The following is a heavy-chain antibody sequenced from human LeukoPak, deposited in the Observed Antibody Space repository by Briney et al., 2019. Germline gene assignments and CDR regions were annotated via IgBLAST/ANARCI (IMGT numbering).Heavy chain of an antibody. CDR1: GFSLSTSGMC. CDR2: IDWDDDK. D-gene: IGHD3-22*01. J-gene: IGHJ4*02. Sequence: ASGPALVKPTQTLTLTCTFSGFSLSTSGMCVSWIRQPPGKALEWLARIDWDDDKYYSTPLKTRLTISKDTSKNQVVLTMTNMDPVDTATYYCARILDNDSSGYYVFDYWGQGTLVTVSS. CDR3: ARILDNDSSGYYVFDY. V-gene: IGHV2-70*11.